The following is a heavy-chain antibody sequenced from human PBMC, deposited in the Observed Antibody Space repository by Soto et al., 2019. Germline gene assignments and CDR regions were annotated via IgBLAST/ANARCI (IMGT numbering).Heavy chain of an antibody. CDR1: GFTFSSYA. D-gene: IGHD3-10*01. CDR3: ATLSTIFGYFDY. V-gene: IGHV3-23*01. J-gene: IGHJ4*02. CDR2: ISGSGGST. Sequence: QPGGSLRLSCAASGFTFSSYAMSWVRQAPGKGLEWVSAISGSGGSTYYADSVKGRFTISRDNSKNTLYLQMNSLRAEDTAVYYCATLSTIFGYFDYWGQGTLVTVSS.